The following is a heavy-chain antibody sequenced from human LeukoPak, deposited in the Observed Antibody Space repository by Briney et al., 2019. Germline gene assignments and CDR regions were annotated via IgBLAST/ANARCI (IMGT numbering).Heavy chain of an antibody. Sequence: GGSLRLSCAASGFTFSNYWMHWVRQIPGKGLEWVSAISGSGGSTYYADSVKGRFTISRDNSKNTLYLQMNSLRAEDTAVYYCARPHNNWRWYFDLWGRGTLVTVSS. CDR2: ISGSGGST. CDR3: ARPHNNWRWYFDL. J-gene: IGHJ2*01. CDR1: GFTFSNYW. D-gene: IGHD3-3*01. V-gene: IGHV3-23*01.